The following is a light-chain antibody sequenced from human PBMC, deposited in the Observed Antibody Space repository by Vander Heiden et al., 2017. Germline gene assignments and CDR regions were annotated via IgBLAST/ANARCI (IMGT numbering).Light chain of an antibody. CDR2: AAS. V-gene: IGKV1-39*01. J-gene: IGKJ2*01. CDR3: QQSYSTPHT. Sequence: IQMTQSPSSLSASVVGRVTITCWASQTISSYLNWYQQKPGKAPKLLIDAASSLQSGVTSRCSGSGSGTDFTLTISSLQADDFATYYCQQSYSTPHTFGQGTKLEIK. CDR1: QTISSY.